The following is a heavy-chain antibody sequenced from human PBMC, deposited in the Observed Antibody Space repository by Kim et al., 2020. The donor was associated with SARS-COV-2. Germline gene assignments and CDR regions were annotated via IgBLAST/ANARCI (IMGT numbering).Heavy chain of an antibody. CDR2: INHSGST. Sequence: SETLSLTCAVYGGSFSGYYWSWIRQPPGKGLEWIGEINHSGSTNYNPSLKSRVTISVDTSKNQFSLKLSSVTAADTAVYYCARGGIGYGSGSYVGYWGQGTLVTVSS. V-gene: IGHV4-34*01. CDR1: GGSFSGYY. CDR3: ARGGIGYGSGSYVGY. D-gene: IGHD3-10*01. J-gene: IGHJ4*02.